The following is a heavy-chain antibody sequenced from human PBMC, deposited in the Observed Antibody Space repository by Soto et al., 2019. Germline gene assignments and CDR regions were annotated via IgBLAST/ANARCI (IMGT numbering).Heavy chain of an antibody. J-gene: IGHJ4*02. V-gene: IGHV3-23*01. CDR1: GFTFGSRH. CDR3: AQYSRAEHLGES. CDR2: ISNDGDYT. Sequence: LRLSCADSGFTFGSRHMAWVRQAPGKGLEWVSAISNDGDYTFYIDSVRGRFTISRDNSNNILHLQMNALRADDTAMYYCAQYSRAEHLGESWGQGALVTVSS. D-gene: IGHD1-26*01.